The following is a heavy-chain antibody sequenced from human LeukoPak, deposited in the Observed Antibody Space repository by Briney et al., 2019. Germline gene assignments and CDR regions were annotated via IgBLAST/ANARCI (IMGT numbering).Heavy chain of an antibody. CDR2: INPNSGGT. CDR1: GYTFTGYY. J-gene: IGHJ4*02. CDR3: ARDLASGNIVVVPVSIGY. Sequence: ASVKVSCKASGYTFTGYYMHWVRQAPGQGLEWMGWINPNSGGTNYAQKFQGRVTMTRDTSISTAYMELSRLRSGDTAVYYCARDLASGNIVVVPVSIGYWGQGTLVTVSS. V-gene: IGHV1-2*02. D-gene: IGHD2-2*01.